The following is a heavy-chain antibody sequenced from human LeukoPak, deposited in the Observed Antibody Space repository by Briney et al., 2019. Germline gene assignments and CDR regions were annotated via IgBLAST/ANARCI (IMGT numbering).Heavy chain of an antibody. CDR2: IYYSGST. J-gene: IGHJ4*02. D-gene: IGHD5-18*01. V-gene: IGHV4-39*01. Sequence: SETLSLTCTVSGGSISSSSYYWGWIRQPPGKGLEWIGSIYYSGSTYYNPSLKSRVTISVDTSKNQFSLKLSSVTAADTAVYYCARVQGGSSYGFYFDYWGQGTLVTVSS. CDR3: ARVQGGSSYGFYFDY. CDR1: GGSISSSSYY.